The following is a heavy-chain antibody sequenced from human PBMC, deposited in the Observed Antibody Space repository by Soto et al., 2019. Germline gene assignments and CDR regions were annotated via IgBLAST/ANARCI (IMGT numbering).Heavy chain of an antibody. CDR3: ARESRYCSGGSCYFLPGIDY. CDR2: IIPIFGTA. J-gene: IGHJ4*02. CDR1: GGTFSSYA. Sequence: QVQLVQSGAEVKKPGSSVKVSCKASGGTFSSYAISWVRQAPGQGLEWMGGIIPIFGTANYAQKFQGRVTITADECTSTAYTELSSLRSEDTAVYYCARESRYCSGGSCYFLPGIDYWGQGTLVTVSS. V-gene: IGHV1-69*12. D-gene: IGHD2-15*01.